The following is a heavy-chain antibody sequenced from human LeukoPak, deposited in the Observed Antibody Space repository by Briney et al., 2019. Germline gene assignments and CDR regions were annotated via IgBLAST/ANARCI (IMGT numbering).Heavy chain of an antibody. CDR2: INPISGDT. CDR3: AREGTYSSSWYPPFDY. D-gene: IGHD6-13*01. V-gene: IGHV1-2*02. J-gene: IGHJ4*02. Sequence: GASVKVSCKASGYTFTSYAMNWVRQAPGQGLEWMGLINPISGDTDYAQKFQDRVTMTRDTSIGTAYMELSRLRSDDAAVYYCAREGTYSSSWYPPFDYWGQGTLVTVSS. CDR1: GYTFTSYA.